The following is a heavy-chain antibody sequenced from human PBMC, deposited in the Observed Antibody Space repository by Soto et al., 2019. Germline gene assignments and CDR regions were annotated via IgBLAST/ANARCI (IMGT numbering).Heavy chain of an antibody. CDR3: ARAVSGSYLDS. J-gene: IGHJ4*02. V-gene: IGHV4-31*03. Sequence: QVQLQESGPGLVKASQTLSLTCTVSGGPITTGGHFWSWLRQYPGKGLEWIGYIYYSGTTHYNPSLQRRVTISVDTSKRQFSLNLSSVTAADTAVYYCARAVSGSYLDSWGQGTLVSVSS. CDR2: IYYSGTT. D-gene: IGHD1-26*01. CDR1: GGPITTGGHF.